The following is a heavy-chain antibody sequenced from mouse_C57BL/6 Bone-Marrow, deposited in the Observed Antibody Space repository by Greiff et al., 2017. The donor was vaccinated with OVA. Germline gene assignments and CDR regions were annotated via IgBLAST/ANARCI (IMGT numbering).Heavy chain of an antibody. CDR2: IHPNSGST. CDR1: GYTFTSYW. J-gene: IGHJ1*03. D-gene: IGHD2-5*01. V-gene: IGHV1-64*01. Sequence: QVQLQQPGAELVKPGASVKLSCKTSGYTFTSYWMHWVKQRPGQGLEWIGMIHPNSGSTNYNEKFKSKATLTVDKSSSTAYMPLSSLTSEDSAVYYCARGGFYYSNYVGWYFDVWGTGTTVTVSS. CDR3: ARGGFYYSNYVGWYFDV.